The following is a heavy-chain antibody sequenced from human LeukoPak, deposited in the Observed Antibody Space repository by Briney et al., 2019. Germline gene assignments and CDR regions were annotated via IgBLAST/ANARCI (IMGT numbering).Heavy chain of an antibody. V-gene: IGHV3-21*01. CDR3: ARDSNPSHYYDSSGPHGY. J-gene: IGHJ4*02. D-gene: IGHD3-22*01. CDR2: ISSSGSYI. Sequence: PGGSLRLSCAASGFTFNNAWMNWVRQAPGKGLEWVSSISSSGSYIYYADSVKGRFTISRDNAKNSLYLQMNSLRAEDTAVYYCARDSNPSHYYDSSGPHGYWGQGTLVTVSS. CDR1: GFTFNNAW.